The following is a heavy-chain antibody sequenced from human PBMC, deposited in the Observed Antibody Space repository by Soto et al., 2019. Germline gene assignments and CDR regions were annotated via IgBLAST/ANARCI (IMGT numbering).Heavy chain of an antibody. CDR2: ISYDGSNK. CDR3: AKGLDVRGVITNYYYYYGMDV. J-gene: IGHJ6*02. Sequence: GGSLRLSCAASGFTFSSYGMHWVRQAPGKGLEWVAVISYDGSNKYYADSVKGRFTISRDNSKNTLYLQMNSLRAEDTAVYYCAKGLDVRGVITNYYYYYGMDVWGQGTTVTVSS. CDR1: GFTFSSYG. V-gene: IGHV3-30*18. D-gene: IGHD3-10*01.